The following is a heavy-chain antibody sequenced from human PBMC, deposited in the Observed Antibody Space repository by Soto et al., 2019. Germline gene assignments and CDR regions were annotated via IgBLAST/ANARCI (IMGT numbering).Heavy chain of an antibody. CDR2: ITGSGITP. V-gene: IGHV3-23*01. Sequence: GGSLRLSCTASGFTFSHYAMTWVRQAPGKGLEWVSSITGSGITPYYADSVRGRFTISRDNSKNMLYLQMNSLRAEDTAMYYCARKNSLVVESATPDNWGQGTLVTVSS. CDR1: GFTFSHYA. J-gene: IGHJ4*02. CDR3: ARKNSLVVESATPDN. D-gene: IGHD2-15*01.